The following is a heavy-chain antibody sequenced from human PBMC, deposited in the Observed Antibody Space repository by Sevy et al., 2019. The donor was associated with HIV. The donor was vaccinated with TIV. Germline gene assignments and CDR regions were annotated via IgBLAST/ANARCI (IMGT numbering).Heavy chain of an antibody. CDR2: INPNSGGT. V-gene: IGHV1-2*02. CDR3: ARGRGSSRGAFDI. CDR1: GYTFTGYY. Sequence: ASVKVSCKASGYTFTGYYMHWVRQAPGQGLEWMGWINPNSGGTNYAQKFQGRVTMTRDTSICTAYMELSRLRSDDTAVYYCARGRGSSRGAFDIWGQGTMVTVSS. J-gene: IGHJ3*02. D-gene: IGHD6-6*01.